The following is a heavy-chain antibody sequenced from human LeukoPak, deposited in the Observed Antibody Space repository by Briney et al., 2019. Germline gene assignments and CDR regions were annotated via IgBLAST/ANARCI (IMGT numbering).Heavy chain of an antibody. Sequence: SETLSLTCTVSGGSISSGDYYWSWIRQPPGTGREWIGYIYYSGSTYYNPSLKSRVTISVDTSKNQFSLKLSSVTAADTAVYYCARGGGAGLQYGMDVWGQGTTVTVSS. CDR3: ARGGGAGLQYGMDV. V-gene: IGHV4-30-4*01. D-gene: IGHD5-24*01. CDR2: IYYSGST. J-gene: IGHJ6*02. CDR1: GGSISSGDYY.